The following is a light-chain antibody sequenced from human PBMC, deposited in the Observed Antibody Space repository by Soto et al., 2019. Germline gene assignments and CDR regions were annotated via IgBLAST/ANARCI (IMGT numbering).Light chain of an antibody. V-gene: IGKV1D-12*01. CDR1: QDINNW. Sequence: DIQVTQSPSSVSASVGDRVTITCRASQDINNWLAWYQQKPGKAPKLLIYTTSNLQSGVPSRFSGSGSGTDFTLTINSLQPEHFATYYCQQANSFPLTFGGGTKVEIK. CDR2: TTS. J-gene: IGKJ4*01. CDR3: QQANSFPLT.